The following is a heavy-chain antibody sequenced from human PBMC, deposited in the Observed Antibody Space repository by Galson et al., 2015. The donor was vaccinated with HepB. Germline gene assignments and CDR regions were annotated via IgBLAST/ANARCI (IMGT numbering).Heavy chain of an antibody. CDR2: INHRGST. V-gene: IGHV4-34*01. Sequence: TLSLTCAVSGSSFSGYYWNWIRQSPGKGLQWLGEINHRGSTDYNPSLRGRLTISADTAKKQFSLKLTSVTASDTAVYYCARYNSYTSGWPGDYDYSLDAWGQGTAVSVS. J-gene: IGHJ6*02. CDR3: ARYNSYTSGWPGDYDYSLDA. CDR1: GSSFSGYY. D-gene: IGHD4-17*01.